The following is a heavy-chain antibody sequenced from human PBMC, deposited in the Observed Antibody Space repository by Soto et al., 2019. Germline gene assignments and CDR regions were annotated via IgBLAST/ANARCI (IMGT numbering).Heavy chain of an antibody. V-gene: IGHV3-53*01. CDR2: IYSGGST. CDR1: VFTVSINY. Sequence: PWGSLLVACASSVFTVSINYMSWVRQAPGKGLDWVSVIYSGGSTYYADSVKCRFTISRDNSKNTLYLQMNSLRAEDTAVYYCARLKELSGMDVWGQGTPVTVSS. CDR3: ARLKELSGMDV. J-gene: IGHJ6*01. D-gene: IGHD1-26*01.